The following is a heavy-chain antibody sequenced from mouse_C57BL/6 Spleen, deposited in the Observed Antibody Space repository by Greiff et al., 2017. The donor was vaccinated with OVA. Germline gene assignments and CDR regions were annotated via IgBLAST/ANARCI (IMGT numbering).Heavy chain of an antibody. CDR1: GYTFTDYY. D-gene: IGHD1-1*01. V-gene: IGHV1-75*01. CDR2: IFPGSGST. CDR3: ARSPYYGSSYDFDY. Sequence: QVQLQQSGPELVKPGASVKISCKASGYTFTDYYINWVKQRPGQGLEWIGWIFPGSGSTYYNEKFKGKATLTVDKSSSTAYMWLSSLTSEDSAVYFCARSPYYGSSYDFDYWGQGTTLTVSS. J-gene: IGHJ2*01.